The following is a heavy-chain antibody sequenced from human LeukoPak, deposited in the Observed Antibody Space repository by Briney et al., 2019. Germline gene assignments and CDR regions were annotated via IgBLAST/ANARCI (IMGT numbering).Heavy chain of an antibody. Sequence: GGFLRLSCVASGFTFSRHWMTWVRQAPGKGLEWLANINPDGGDKFYLDSVKGRFTMSRDNDWNTLYLQMDSLRADDTAVYYCARLKGTTSVFDYWGQGTLVTVSS. CDR2: INPDGGDK. V-gene: IGHV3-7*03. D-gene: IGHD4-17*01. J-gene: IGHJ4*02. CDR1: GFTFSRHW. CDR3: ARLKGTTSVFDY.